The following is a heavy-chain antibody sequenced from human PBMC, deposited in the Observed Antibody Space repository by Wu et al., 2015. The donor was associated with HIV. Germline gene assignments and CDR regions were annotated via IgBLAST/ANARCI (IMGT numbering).Heavy chain of an antibody. V-gene: IGHV1-18*01. CDR2: ISDYERNI. D-gene: IGHD3-3*01. J-gene: IGHJ3*02. CDR1: GYNFNGFG. CDR3: ARGRYNPPYYDFWSGPQVAFDI. Sequence: QVQLVQSGIEVKKSGASVKVSCKASGYNFNGFGIVWVRQAPGQGLEWMGWISDYERNIHYGQKFRGRLTLTADTVTSTAFLDLRNLRSDDTAIYYCARGRYNPPYYDFWSGPQVAFDIWGQGTMVTVSS.